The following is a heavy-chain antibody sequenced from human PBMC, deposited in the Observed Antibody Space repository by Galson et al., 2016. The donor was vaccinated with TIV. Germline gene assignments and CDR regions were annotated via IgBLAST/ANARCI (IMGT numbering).Heavy chain of an antibody. CDR1: GYTFTRYW. CDR2: VYPLDSEA. Sequence: QSGAEVKKAGESLRISCKGSGYTFTRYWIGWVRQMPGKGLEWIGIVYPLDSEAKYNPSFQGQVTISADKSISAAYLQWRSRKASDTAMYYCARLPGYCANGGCFGDYSYGLDVWAQGTTVTVSS. J-gene: IGHJ6*02. D-gene: IGHD2-8*01. CDR3: ARLPGYCANGGCFGDYSYGLDV. V-gene: IGHV5-51*01.